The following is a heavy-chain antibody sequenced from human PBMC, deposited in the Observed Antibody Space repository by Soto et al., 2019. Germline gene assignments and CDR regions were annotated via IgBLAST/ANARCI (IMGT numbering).Heavy chain of an antibody. CDR2: IYPGDSDT. D-gene: IGHD2-15*01. CDR3: ARDGSCSGGSRYWDYYYGMDV. J-gene: IGHJ6*02. V-gene: IGHV5-51*01. Sequence: PGESLKISCKGSGYSFTSYCIGWVRQMPGKGLEWMGIIYPGDSDTRYSPSFQGQVTISADKSISTVYLQWSSLKASDTAMYYCARDGSCSGGSRYWDYYYGMDVWGQGTTVTVSS. CDR1: GYSFTSYC.